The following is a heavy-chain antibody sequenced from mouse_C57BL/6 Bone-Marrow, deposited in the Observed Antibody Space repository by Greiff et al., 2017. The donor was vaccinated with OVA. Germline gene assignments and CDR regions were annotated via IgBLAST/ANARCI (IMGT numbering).Heavy chain of an antibody. Sequence: VQLQQSGAELVRPGASVKLSCTASGFNIKDDYMHWVKQRPEQGLEWIGWIDPENGDTEYASKFQGKATITADTSSNTAYLQLSSLTSEDTAVYYCARNGFDYWGQGTTLTVSS. CDR1: GFNIKDDY. CDR3: ARNGFDY. J-gene: IGHJ2*01. V-gene: IGHV14-4*01. CDR2: IDPENGDT.